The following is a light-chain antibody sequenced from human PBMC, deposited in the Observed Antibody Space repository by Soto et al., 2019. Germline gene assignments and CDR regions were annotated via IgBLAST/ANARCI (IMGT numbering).Light chain of an antibody. Sequence: EIVLTPSPGALSLSPGERAALSCRASQSVTDRYLAWYQQKPGQAPRLLIYGASKRATGIPDRFSGSGSGTDFTLTISRLEPEDFAVYYCQQYSPPITFGQGTRLEIK. CDR1: QSVTDRY. CDR3: QQYSPPIT. J-gene: IGKJ5*01. V-gene: IGKV3-20*01. CDR2: GAS.